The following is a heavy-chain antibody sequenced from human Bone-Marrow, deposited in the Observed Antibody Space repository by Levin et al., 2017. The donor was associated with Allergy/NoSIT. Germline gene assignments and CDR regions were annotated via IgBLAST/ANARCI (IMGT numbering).Heavy chain of an antibody. J-gene: IGHJ5*02. Sequence: SETLSLTCTVSGGSIRTYYWIWIRQSPGKGLEWIGYINDRGSTTYNPSLKSRLTISVDTSKNQLPLRLTSVTAADTAMYYCARGAAPGIVGWFDPCGQGTLVTVSS. V-gene: IGHV4-59*01. CDR1: GGSIRTYY. D-gene: IGHD6-13*01. CDR2: INDRGST. CDR3: ARGAAPGIVGWFDP.